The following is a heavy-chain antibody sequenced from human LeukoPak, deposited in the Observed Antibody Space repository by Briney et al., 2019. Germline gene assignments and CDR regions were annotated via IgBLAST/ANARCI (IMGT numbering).Heavy chain of an antibody. J-gene: IGHJ4*02. CDR1: GFTFSSYW. Sequence: GGSLRLSCAASGFTFSSYWMHWVRQAPGKGLVWVSRINSDGSSTSYGDSVKGRFTISRDISKSTLYLQMNNLRAEDTAVYYCARGPSLRLAGNAFDYWGQGTPV. CDR3: ARGPSLRLAGNAFDY. CDR2: INSDGSST. V-gene: IGHV3-74*01. D-gene: IGHD5-12*01.